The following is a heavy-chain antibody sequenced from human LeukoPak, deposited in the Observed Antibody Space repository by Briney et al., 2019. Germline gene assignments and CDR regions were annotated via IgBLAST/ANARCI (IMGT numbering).Heavy chain of an antibody. CDR2: IKQDGSEK. D-gene: IGHD6-13*01. J-gene: IGHJ6*03. CDR1: GFTFSSYW. V-gene: IGHV3-7*01. Sequence: GGSLRLSCAASGFTFSSYWMSWVRQAPGKGLEWVANIKQDGSEKYYVDSMKGRFTISRDNAKNSMYLQMNSLRAEDTAVYYCARIPAGIATRKGKLYYYYYYMDVWGKGTTVTASS. CDR3: ARIPAGIATRKGKLYYYYYYMDV.